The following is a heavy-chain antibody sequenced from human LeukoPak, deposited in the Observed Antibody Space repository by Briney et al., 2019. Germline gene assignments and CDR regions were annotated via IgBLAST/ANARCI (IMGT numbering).Heavy chain of an antibody. CDR3: ARGPSTDAFDI. CDR2: IYYSGST. J-gene: IGHJ3*02. Sequence: SETLSLSCAVSGGSINSDDVSWSWIREHPGKGLEWIGYIYYSGSTYYNPSLKSRVTISVDTSKNQFSLKLSSVTAADTAVYYCARGPSTDAFDIWGQGTMVTVSS. CDR1: GGSINSDDVS. V-gene: IGHV4-31*11.